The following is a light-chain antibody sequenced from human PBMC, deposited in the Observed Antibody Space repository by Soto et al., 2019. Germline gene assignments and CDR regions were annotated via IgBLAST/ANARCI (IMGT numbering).Light chain of an antibody. V-gene: IGKV1-5*01. J-gene: IGKJ1*01. CDR3: KLYNSYPWP. CDR2: DAS. Sequence: IQMTQSPSTLSASVGDRVTITCRASQSISSWLAWYQQKPGKAPKLLIYDASSLESGVPSRFSGGGSGTEFTLTITSLQPEECATDDGKLYNSYPWPFGQGTKVDI. CDR1: QSISSW.